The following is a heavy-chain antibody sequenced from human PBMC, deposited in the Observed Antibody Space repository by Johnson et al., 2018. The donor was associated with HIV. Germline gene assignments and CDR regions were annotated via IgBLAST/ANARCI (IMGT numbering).Heavy chain of an antibody. CDR3: ARGEYQLLSGGFAFDI. D-gene: IGHD2-2*01. CDR2: IYSGGST. Sequence: AASGFTVSSNYMSWVREAPGKGLEWVSVIYSGGSTYYADSVKGRFTISRDNSKNTLYLQMNSLRAEDTAVYYCARGEYQLLSGGFAFDIWGQGTMVTVSS. V-gene: IGHV3-53*01. CDR1: GFTVSSNY. J-gene: IGHJ3*02.